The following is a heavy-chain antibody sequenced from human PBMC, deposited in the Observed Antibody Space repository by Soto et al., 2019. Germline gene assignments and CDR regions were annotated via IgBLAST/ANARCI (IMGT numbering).Heavy chain of an antibody. J-gene: IGHJ3*02. CDR1: GFTFSNYW. Sequence: EVQLVESGGGLVQPGGSLRLSCAASGFTFSNYWMYWVRQAPGKGLVWVSHIHGDGSSTTYADSVKGRFTISRDNAKNTLYLQMNSLRADDTAVYYCARFPGGFWSGSRMLGHIWGQGTMVTVSS. CDR2: IHGDGSST. D-gene: IGHD3-3*01. V-gene: IGHV3-74*01. CDR3: ARFPGGFWSGSRMLGHI.